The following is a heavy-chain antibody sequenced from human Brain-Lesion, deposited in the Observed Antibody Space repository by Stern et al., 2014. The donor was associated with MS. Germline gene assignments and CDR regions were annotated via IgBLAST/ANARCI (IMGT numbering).Heavy chain of an antibody. CDR2: IHPSGSA. CDR3: ASGYRIFDY. D-gene: IGHD5-18*01. V-gene: IGHV4-61*02. CDR1: GGSISSGSDY. J-gene: IGHJ4*02. Sequence: VQLVESGPGLVKPSQTLSLTCTVSGGSISSGSDYWGWIRQPVGKGLEWIGRIHPSGSAFYTPSLKSRVTISTDTSMNQFSLELNSATAADTAIYYCASGYRIFDYWGQGILVTVSS.